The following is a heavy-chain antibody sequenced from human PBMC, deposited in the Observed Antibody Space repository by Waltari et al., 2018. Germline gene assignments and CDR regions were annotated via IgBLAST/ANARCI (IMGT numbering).Heavy chain of an antibody. CDR2: ISFDGSSK. J-gene: IGHJ4*02. CDR3: ARDGYDSSGYYFDY. V-gene: IGHV3-30*01. CDR1: GFTFTSYA. Sequence: QVQLVASGGGVVQPGKSLRLSCAASGFTFTSYALNWVRQAPGKGLEWVALISFDGSSKYYADSVKGRFTISRDNSKNTLHLQMNSLRAEDTAVYYCARDGYDSSGYYFDYWGQGTLVTVSS. D-gene: IGHD3-22*01.